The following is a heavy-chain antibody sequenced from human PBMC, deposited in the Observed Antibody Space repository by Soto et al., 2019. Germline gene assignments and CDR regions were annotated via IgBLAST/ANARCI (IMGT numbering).Heavy chain of an antibody. CDR3: AKDRLWLGEILPPYY. D-gene: IGHD3-10*01. J-gene: IGHJ4*02. V-gene: IGHV3-23*01. CDR2: ISGSGGST. Sequence: HPVGSLRVSCAVSGFTFSSYAMSWVRQAPGKGLEWVSAISGSGGSTYYADSVKGRFTISRDNSKNTLYLQMNSLRAEDTAVYYCAKDRLWLGEILPPYYWGQGTLVTVSS. CDR1: GFTFSSYA.